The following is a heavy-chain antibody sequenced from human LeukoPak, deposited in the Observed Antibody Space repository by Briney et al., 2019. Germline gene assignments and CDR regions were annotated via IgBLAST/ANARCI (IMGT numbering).Heavy chain of an antibody. CDR2: INTNTGNP. J-gene: IGHJ5*02. CDR1: GYTFTSYA. CDR3: ARDGIAAAGNIWFDP. V-gene: IGHV7-4-1*02. D-gene: IGHD6-13*01. Sequence: PGASVKVSCKASGYTFTSYAMNWVRQAPGQGLERMGWINTNTGNPTYAQGFTGRFVFSLDTSVSTAYLQISSLKAEDTAVYYCARDGIAAAGNIWFDPWGQGTLVTVSS.